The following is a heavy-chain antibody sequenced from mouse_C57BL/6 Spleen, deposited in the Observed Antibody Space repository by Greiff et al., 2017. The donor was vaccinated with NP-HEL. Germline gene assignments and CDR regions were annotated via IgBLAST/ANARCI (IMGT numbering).Heavy chain of an antibody. CDR3: TRVGGSSYYYAMDY. V-gene: IGHV5-9-1*02. CDR1: GFTFSSYA. Sequence: EVKLVESGEGLVKPGGSLKLSCAASGFTFSSYAMPWVRQTPEKRLEWVAYISSGGDYIYYADTVKGRFTISRNNARNTLYLQMSSLKSEDTAMYYCTRVGGSSYYYAMDYWGQGTSVTVSS. D-gene: IGHD1-1*01. CDR2: ISSGGDYI. J-gene: IGHJ4*01.